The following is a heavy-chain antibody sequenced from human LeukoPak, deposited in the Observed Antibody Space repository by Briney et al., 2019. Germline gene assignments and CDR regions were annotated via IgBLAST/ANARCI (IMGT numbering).Heavy chain of an antibody. CDR3: AGLVPAHF. CDR2: ISSSSYI. D-gene: IGHD2-2*01. V-gene: IGHV3-21*01. Sequence: PGGSLRLSCAASGFTFSSYSMNWVRQAPGKGLEWVSSISSSSYIYYADSMKGRFTISRDDAKNSLYPQMNSLRAEDTAVYYCAGLVPAHFWGQGTLVTVSS. CDR1: GFTFSSYS. J-gene: IGHJ4*02.